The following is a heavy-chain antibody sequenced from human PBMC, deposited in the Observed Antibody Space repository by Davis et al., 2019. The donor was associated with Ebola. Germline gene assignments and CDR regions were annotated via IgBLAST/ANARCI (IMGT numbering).Heavy chain of an antibody. CDR3: AKRATVKVAGANYYNAMDV. CDR1: GFTFSNYA. Sequence: PGGSLRLSCAASGFTFSNYAMSWVRQAPGKGLEWVSAISGSGGDIYYADSVRGRFTISRDNSKNTLYLQMNSLRAEDTAVFYCAKRATVKVAGANYYNAMDVWGEGTTVTVSS. V-gene: IGHV3-23*01. J-gene: IGHJ6*04. D-gene: IGHD6-19*01. CDR2: ISGSGGDI.